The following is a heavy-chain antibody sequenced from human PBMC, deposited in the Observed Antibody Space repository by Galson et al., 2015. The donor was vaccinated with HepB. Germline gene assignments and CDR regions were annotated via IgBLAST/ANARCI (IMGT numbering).Heavy chain of an antibody. CDR3: ARTQIGFWGGVGDNMDV. V-gene: IGHV1-18*01. Sequence: SVKVSCKALGYTFNTHGITWVRQVPGRGLEWVGWIIPYNGNTKYAQKVQGRATMTTDTFTNTAYLELRSLRSDDTAVYYCARTQIGFWGGVGDNMDVWGKGTTVIVSS. CDR1: GYTFNTHG. CDR2: IIPYNGNT. D-gene: IGHD3-3*01. J-gene: IGHJ6*03.